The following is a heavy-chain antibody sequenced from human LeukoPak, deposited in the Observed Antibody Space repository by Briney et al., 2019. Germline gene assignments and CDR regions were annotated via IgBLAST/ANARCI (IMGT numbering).Heavy chain of an antibody. V-gene: IGHV4-38-2*02. CDR1: GYSISSGYY. Sequence: PSETLSLTCTVSGYSISSGYYWGWIRQPPGKGLEWIGSIYHSGSTYYNPSLKSRVTISVDTSKNQFSLKLSSVTAADTAVYYCARAHWIIAAAGTDWFDPWGQGTLVTVSS. CDR3: ARAHWIIAAAGTDWFDP. J-gene: IGHJ5*02. D-gene: IGHD6-13*01. CDR2: IYHSGST.